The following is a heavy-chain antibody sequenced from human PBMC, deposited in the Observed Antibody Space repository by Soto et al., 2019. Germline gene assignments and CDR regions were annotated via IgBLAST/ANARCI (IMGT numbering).Heavy chain of an antibody. Sequence: QVHLVQSGAEVKKPGASVKVSCKGSGYTFTGYGITWVRQAPGQGLEWMGWISAHNGNTDYEQKLQGRVTVTRDTSTSTAYMELRSLRSDDTAVYYCARGRYGDYWGQGALVTVSS. CDR1: GYTFTGYG. D-gene: IGHD1-1*01. J-gene: IGHJ4*02. CDR3: ARGRYGDY. CDR2: ISAHNGNT. V-gene: IGHV1-18*01.